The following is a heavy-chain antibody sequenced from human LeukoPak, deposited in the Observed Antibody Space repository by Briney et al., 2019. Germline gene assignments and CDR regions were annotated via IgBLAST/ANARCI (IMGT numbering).Heavy chain of an antibody. Sequence: GGSLRLSCAASGFTFSSYGMHWVRQAPGKGLEWVAFIRYDGSNKYYADSVKGRFTISRDNSKNTLYLQMNSLRVEDTAVYYCAKDDRYCSGGSCYPYYYYYMDVWGTGTTVTISS. D-gene: IGHD2-15*01. V-gene: IGHV3-30*02. J-gene: IGHJ6*03. CDR1: GFTFSSYG. CDR3: AKDDRYCSGGSCYPYYYYYMDV. CDR2: IRYDGSNK.